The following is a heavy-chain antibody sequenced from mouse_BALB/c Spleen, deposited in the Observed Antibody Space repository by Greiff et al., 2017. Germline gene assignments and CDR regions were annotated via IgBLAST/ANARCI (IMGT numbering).Heavy chain of an antibody. V-gene: IGHV1S137*01. CDR2: ISTDSGDA. J-gene: IGHJ4*01. Sequence: QVQLQQSGAELVRPGVSVKMSCKGSGYTFTDYAMHWVKQSHAKSLEWIGVISTDSGDASYDQKFKGKATMTVDKSSSTAYMELTRLTSEDSAIYYCARDRYDAMDYWGQGTSVTVSS. D-gene: IGHD2-14*01. CDR3: ARDRYDAMDY. CDR1: GYTFTDYA.